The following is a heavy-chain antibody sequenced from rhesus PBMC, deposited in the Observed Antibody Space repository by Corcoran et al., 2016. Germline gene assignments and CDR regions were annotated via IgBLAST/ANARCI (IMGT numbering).Heavy chain of an antibody. Sequence: EVQLVETGGGLVQPGGSLKRSCAASGFTFSSNGMRWVRQAPGKGLAWVSLINSGGGSTYYADSVKGRFTISRDNSKNTLSLQMNSLRAEDTAVYYCAKDRYSNYALGSLDVWGRGVLVTVSS. CDR1: GFTFSSNG. V-gene: IGHV3S5*01. D-gene: IGHD4-23*01. CDR3: AKDRYSNYALGSLDV. J-gene: IGHJ5-2*02. CDR2: INSGGGST.